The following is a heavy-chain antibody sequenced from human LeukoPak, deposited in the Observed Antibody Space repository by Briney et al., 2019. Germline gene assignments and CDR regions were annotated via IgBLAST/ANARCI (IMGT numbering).Heavy chain of an antibody. CDR2: ISGSDGST. J-gene: IGHJ3*02. V-gene: IGHV3-23*01. CDR1: GFTFSSYA. CDR3: AKTSYGEVNDAFDI. D-gene: IGHD4-17*01. Sequence: GSLRLSCAASGFTFSSYAMSWVRQAPGKGLEWVSAISGSDGSTYHADSVKGRFTISRDNSKNTLSLQMNSLRAEDTAVYYCAKTSYGEVNDAFDIWGQGTMVTVSS.